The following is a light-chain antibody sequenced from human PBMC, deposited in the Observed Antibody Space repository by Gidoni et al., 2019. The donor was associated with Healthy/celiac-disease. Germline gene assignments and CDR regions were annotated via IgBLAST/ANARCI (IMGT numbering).Light chain of an antibody. J-gene: IGKJ1*01. CDR2: GAS. CDR3: QQYDSSPWT. CDR1: QSVSSSY. Sequence: IVLTQPPGTLSLPPGERATLSCRASQSVSSSYLAWYQQKPGQAPRLLIYGASSRATGLPDRFSGSGSGTDFTLTISRLEPEDFAVYYCQQYDSSPWTFGQGTKVEIK. V-gene: IGKV3-20*01.